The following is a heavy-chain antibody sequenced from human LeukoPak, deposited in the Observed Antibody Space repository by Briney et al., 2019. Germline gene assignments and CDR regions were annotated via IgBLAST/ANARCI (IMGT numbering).Heavy chain of an antibody. CDR3: AKTVPAADY. D-gene: IGHD2-2*01. CDR2: ISGSGDGT. J-gene: IGHJ4*02. CDR1: GFTFSNYA. V-gene: IGHV3-23*01. Sequence: GGSLRLSCATSGFTFSNYAMSWVRQAPGKGLEWVSAISGSGDGTYYAGPVKGRFTISRDNPKNTLYLQMNSLRAEDTAVYYCAKTVPAADYWGQGILVTVSS.